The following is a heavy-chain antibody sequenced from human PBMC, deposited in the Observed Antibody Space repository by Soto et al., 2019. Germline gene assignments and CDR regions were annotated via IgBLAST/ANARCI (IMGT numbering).Heavy chain of an antibody. D-gene: IGHD1-1*01. CDR3: LLAVGPTDWRKHYFQD. CDR2: IKSSGDNI. CDR1: GFAFGTQS. V-gene: IGHV3-48*01. Sequence: DVQLVESGGALVQPGESLRLSCVASGFAFGTQSMNWVRQAPGKGLEWVAYIKSSGDNIFYADSVKGRFTISTDNARNSLYLQMNSLGADDSAVYYCLLAVGPTDWRKHYFQDWGQGILVTVSS. J-gene: IGHJ4*02.